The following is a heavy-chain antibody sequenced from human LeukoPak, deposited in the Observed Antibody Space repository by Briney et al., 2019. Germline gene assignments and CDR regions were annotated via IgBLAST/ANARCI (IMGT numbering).Heavy chain of an antibody. V-gene: IGHV3-7*01. D-gene: IGHD6-19*01. CDR2: IKQDGSEK. J-gene: IGHJ6*03. CDR1: GFTFSSNW. CDR3: ARDRVRSSGWYRSHYYYYMDV. Sequence: GGSLRLSCAASGFTFSSNWLSWVRQAPGKGLEGVANIKQDGSEKYYVDSVKGRFTISRDNAKNSLYLQMNSLRAEDTAVYYCARDRVRSSGWYRSHYYYYMDVWGKGTTVTVSS.